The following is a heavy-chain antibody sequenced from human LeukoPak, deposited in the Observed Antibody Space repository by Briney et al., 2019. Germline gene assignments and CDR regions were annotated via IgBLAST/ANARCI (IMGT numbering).Heavy chain of an antibody. Sequence: GESLKISCKGSGYSFTNSWIGWVRQMPGKGLELMGIINPGDSEIRYSPSFQGQVTISADKSINTAYLQWSSLKASDTAMYYCARQRTNSWYDQATFNYMDVWGKGTTVTVSS. CDR1: GYSFTNSW. D-gene: IGHD6-13*01. J-gene: IGHJ6*03. CDR2: INPGDSEI. CDR3: ARQRTNSWYDQATFNYMDV. V-gene: IGHV5-51*01.